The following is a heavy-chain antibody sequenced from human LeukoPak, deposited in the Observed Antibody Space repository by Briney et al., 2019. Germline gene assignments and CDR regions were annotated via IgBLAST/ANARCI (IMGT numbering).Heavy chain of an antibody. D-gene: IGHD3-22*01. Sequence: GGFLRLSCAASGFTFSSYGMQWVRQAPGKGLEGVAFIRYDGSNKYYADSVKGRFTISRDNSNNTLYLQMNSLRAEDTAVYYCARGGITMIVVARSGDFDDWGQGTLVTVSS. V-gene: IGHV3-30*02. CDR3: ARGGITMIVVARSGDFDD. CDR1: GFTFSSYG. J-gene: IGHJ4*02. CDR2: IRYDGSNK.